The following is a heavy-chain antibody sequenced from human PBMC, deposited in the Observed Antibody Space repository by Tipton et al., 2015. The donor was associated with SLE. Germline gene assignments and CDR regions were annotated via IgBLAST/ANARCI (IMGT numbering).Heavy chain of an antibody. Sequence: QLVQSGAEVKKPGESLRISCKGSRYSFTSYWITWVRQMPGKGLEWMGRIDPSDSYTTYSPSFQGHVTISADKSISTAYLQWSGLKASDTAMYYWATSRYSSGWYRFEYWGQGTLVTVSS. D-gene: IGHD6-19*01. J-gene: IGHJ4*02. V-gene: IGHV5-10-1*01. CDR1: RYSFTSYW. CDR3: ATSRYSSGWYRFEY. CDR2: IDPSDSYT.